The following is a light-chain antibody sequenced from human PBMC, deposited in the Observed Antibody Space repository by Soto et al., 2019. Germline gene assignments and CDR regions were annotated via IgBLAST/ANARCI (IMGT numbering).Light chain of an antibody. V-gene: IGLV1-47*02. J-gene: IGLJ2*01. Sequence: QSVLPQPPSASGTPGQRVTISCSGSSSNIGSNYVYWYQQLPGPAPKLLIVSNNQRPSGVPDRFSGSKSGTSASLAISGLRSEDEADYYCAAWDDSLSGHVVFGGGTKLTVL. CDR3: AAWDDSLSGHVV. CDR2: SNN. CDR1: SSNIGSNY.